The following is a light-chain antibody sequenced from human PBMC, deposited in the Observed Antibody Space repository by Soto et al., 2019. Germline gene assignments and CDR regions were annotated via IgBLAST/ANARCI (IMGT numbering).Light chain of an antibody. Sequence: EIVMTQSPATLSVSPGERATLSCGASQSISSNLAWYQQRPGQAPRLLIYGASTRAPGIPARFSGSGFGTEFSLTISSLQSENLALYYCQQYDNSPTFGLGTNVEIK. CDR2: GAS. CDR3: QQYDNSPT. CDR1: QSISSN. V-gene: IGKV3D-15*01. J-gene: IGKJ1*01.